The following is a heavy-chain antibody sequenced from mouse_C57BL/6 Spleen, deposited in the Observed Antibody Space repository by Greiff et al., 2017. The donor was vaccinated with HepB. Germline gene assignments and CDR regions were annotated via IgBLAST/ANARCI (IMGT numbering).Heavy chain of an antibody. J-gene: IGHJ2*01. CDR1: GFTFSSYA. CDR3: AREGLGSYYFDC. D-gene: IGHD3-3*01. Sequence: EVKVVESGGGLVKPGGSLKLSCAASGFTFSSYAMSWVRQTPEKRLEWVATISDGGSYTYYPDNVKGRFTISRDNAKNNLYLQMSHLKSEDTAMYYCAREGLGSYYFDCWGQGTTLTVSS. CDR2: ISDGGSYT. V-gene: IGHV5-4*01.